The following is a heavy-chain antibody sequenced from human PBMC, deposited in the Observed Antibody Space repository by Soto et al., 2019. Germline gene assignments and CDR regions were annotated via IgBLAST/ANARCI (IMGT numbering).Heavy chain of an antibody. D-gene: IGHD3-9*01. CDR3: ARDSNYDILTGYTEGAFDI. V-gene: IGHV3-33*01. Sequence: QVQLVESGGGVVQPGRSLRLSCAASGFTFSSYGMRWVRQAPGKGLEWVAVIWYDGSNKYYADSVKGRFTISRDNSKNTLYLQMNSLRAEDTAVYYCARDSNYDILTGYTEGAFDIWGQGTMVTVSS. CDR1: GFTFSSYG. CDR2: IWYDGSNK. J-gene: IGHJ3*02.